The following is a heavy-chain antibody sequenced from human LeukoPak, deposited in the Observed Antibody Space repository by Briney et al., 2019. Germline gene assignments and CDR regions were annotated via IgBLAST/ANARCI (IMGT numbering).Heavy chain of an antibody. CDR1: GFTFSSYA. V-gene: IGHV3-64*01. D-gene: IGHD2-2*02. CDR2: ISSNGGST. J-gene: IGHJ4*02. CDR3: ARPLGRFCSSTSCYSPADY. Sequence: GGSLRLSCAASGFTFSSYAMHWVRQAPGKGLEYVSAISSNGGSTYYANSVKGRFTISRDNAKNTLYLQMNSLRAEDSAVYYCARPLGRFCSSTSCYSPADYWGQGTLVTVSS.